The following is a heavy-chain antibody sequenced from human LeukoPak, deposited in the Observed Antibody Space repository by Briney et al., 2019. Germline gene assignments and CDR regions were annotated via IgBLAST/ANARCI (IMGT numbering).Heavy chain of an antibody. Sequence: GASVKVSCKASGYTFTSYDINWVRQATGRGLEWMGWMNPNSGNTGYAQKFQGRVTMTRNTSISTAYMELSSLRSEDTAVYYCARAWQGSSTRGMDVWGQGTTVTVSS. J-gene: IGHJ6*02. CDR2: MNPNSGNT. D-gene: IGHD6-13*01. CDR1: GYTFTSYD. CDR3: ARAWQGSSTRGMDV. V-gene: IGHV1-8*01.